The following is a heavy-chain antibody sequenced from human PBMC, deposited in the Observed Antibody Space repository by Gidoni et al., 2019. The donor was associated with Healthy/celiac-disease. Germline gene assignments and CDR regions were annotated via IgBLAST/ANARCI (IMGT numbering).Heavy chain of an antibody. V-gene: IGHV3-33*01. D-gene: IGHD1-26*01. Sequence: QVQLVESGGGVVQPGRSLRLSCAASGFTFSSYGMHWVRQAPGKGLEWVAVIWYDGSNKYYADSVKGRFTISRDNSKNTLYLQMNSLRAEDTAVYYCARDLRVGATRGWFDPWGQGTLVTVSS. CDR2: IWYDGSNK. CDR3: ARDLRVGATRGWFDP. CDR1: GFTFSSYG. J-gene: IGHJ5*02.